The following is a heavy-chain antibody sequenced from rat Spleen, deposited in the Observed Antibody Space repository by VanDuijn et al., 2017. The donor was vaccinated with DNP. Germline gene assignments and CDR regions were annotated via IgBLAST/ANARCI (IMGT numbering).Heavy chain of an antibody. CDR3: TTEPSLITIAAMGDY. V-gene: IGHV5-20*01. CDR2: ISYDGSST. J-gene: IGHJ2*01. D-gene: IGHD1-2*01. Sequence: EVQLVESGGGLVQPGRSMKLSCAASGFTFSNYDMAWVRQAPTKGLEWVASISYDGSSTYYRDSVKGRFTISRDNAKSTLYLQMDSLRSEDTATYYCTTEPSLITIAAMGDYWGQGVMVTVSS. CDR1: GFTFSNYD.